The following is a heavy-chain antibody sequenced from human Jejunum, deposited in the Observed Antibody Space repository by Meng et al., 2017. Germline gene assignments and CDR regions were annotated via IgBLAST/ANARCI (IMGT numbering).Heavy chain of an antibody. CDR3: ARDGTYCDGNCRATDY. CDR2: ISSTSSI. D-gene: IGHD2-21*02. CDR1: GFTFNTYS. Sequence: GGPLRLSCAVSGFTFNTYSMNWVRQAPGKGLERVSAISSTSSIYDADSVKGRFTISRDNARNSLFLQMNSLRAEDTAMYYCARDGTYCDGNCRATDYWVQGTLVTVSS. V-gene: IGHV3-21*01. J-gene: IGHJ4*02.